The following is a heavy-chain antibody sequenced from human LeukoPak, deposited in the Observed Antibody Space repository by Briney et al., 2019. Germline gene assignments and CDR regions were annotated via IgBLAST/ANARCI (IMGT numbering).Heavy chain of an antibody. CDR2: IYYSGST. Sequence: SETLSLTCTVSGGSISSSSYYWGWIRQPPGKGLEWIGSIYYSGSTYYNPSLKSRVTISVDTSKNQFSLKLSSVTAADTAVYYCATDFGSIAAAGIFDYWGQGTLVTVSS. J-gene: IGHJ4*02. CDR1: GGSISSSSYY. CDR3: ATDFGSIAAAGIFDY. D-gene: IGHD6-13*01. V-gene: IGHV4-39*07.